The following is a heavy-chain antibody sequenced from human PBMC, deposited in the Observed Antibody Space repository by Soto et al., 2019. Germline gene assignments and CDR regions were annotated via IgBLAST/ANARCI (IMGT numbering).Heavy chain of an antibody. D-gene: IGHD6-19*01. J-gene: IGHJ4*02. Sequence: GGSLRLSCAASGFTFSDHYMDWVRQAPGKGLEWVGRTRNKANSYTTEYAASVKGRFTISRDDSKNSLYLQMNSLKTEDTTVYYCTTDKELSGWYSDYYFDYWGQGTLVTVSS. CDR2: TRNKANSYTT. V-gene: IGHV3-72*01. CDR1: GFTFSDHY. CDR3: TTDKELSGWYSDYYFDY.